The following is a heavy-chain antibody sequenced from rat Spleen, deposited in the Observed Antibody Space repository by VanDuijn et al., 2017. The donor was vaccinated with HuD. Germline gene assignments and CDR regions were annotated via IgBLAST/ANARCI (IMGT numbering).Heavy chain of an antibody. Sequence: EIQLQESGPGLVKPSQPLSLTCSVTGYTIPSGYDWTWIRKFPGNKMEWMGFISYSGSTKYNPSLKSRISITRETSKNQFFLQLNSGTTEDKATYYCTRKAMRGFDYGGQGVMVTVSS. CDR2: ISYSGST. V-gene: IGHV3-4*01. D-gene: IGHD4-3*01. CDR1: GYTIPSGYD. J-gene: IGHJ2*01. CDR3: TRKAMRGFDY.